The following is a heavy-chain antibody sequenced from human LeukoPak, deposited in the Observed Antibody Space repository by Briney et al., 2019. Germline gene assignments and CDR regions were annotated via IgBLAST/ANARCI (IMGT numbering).Heavy chain of an antibody. CDR3: ARHGTISSESYFDY. CDR2: IHNSGRT. Sequence: SETLSLTCSVSGGSVSSYYWSWIRQSPGKGLEWVGYIHNSGRTNYNPSLKSRVTGFVDTSKNQVSLRLSSVTAADTAVYYCARHGTISSESYFDYWGQGALVTASS. V-gene: IGHV4-59*08. CDR1: GGSVSSYY. J-gene: IGHJ4*02. D-gene: IGHD1-14*01.